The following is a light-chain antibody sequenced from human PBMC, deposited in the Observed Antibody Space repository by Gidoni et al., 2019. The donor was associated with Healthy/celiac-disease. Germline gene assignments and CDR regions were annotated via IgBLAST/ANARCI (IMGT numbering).Light chain of an antibody. CDR3: QQYNNWWT. V-gene: IGKV3-15*01. CDR2: GAS. CDR1: QSVSSN. J-gene: IGKJ1*01. Sequence: DIVMTQSPATLSVSPGERATLSCRASQSVSSNLAWYQQKPGQAPRLLIYGASTRATGIPARSSGSGSGTEFTLTISSLQSEDFAVYYCQQYNNWWTFGQGTKVEIK.